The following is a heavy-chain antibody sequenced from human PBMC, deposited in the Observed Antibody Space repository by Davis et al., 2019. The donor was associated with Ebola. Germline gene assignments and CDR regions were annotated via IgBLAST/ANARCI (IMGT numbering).Heavy chain of an antibody. CDR2: ISAYNGNT. J-gene: IGHJ4*02. Sequence: ASVKVSCKASGYTFTSYGISWVRQEPGQGLEWMGWISAYNGNTNYAQKLQGRGTMTTDTSTSTAYLELRSLRSDDTAVYYCARDYYDSSGYYPPNYWGQGTLVTVSS. D-gene: IGHD3-22*01. V-gene: IGHV1-18*01. CDR1: GYTFTSYG. CDR3: ARDYYDSSGYYPPNY.